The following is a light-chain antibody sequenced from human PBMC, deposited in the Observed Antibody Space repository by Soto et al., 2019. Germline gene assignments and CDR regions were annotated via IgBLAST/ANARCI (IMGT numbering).Light chain of an antibody. CDR2: GNS. V-gene: IGLV1-40*01. J-gene: IGLJ2*01. CDR3: QSYDSTLSAHVV. CDR1: SSNIGAGYD. Sequence: QSVLTQPPSVSGAPGQRVTISCTGSSSNIGAGYDVHWYQQLPGTAPKLLIYGNSNRPSGVPDRFSGSKSGTSASLAITGLQAEEEADDYCQSYDSTLSAHVVFGGGTKLTVL.